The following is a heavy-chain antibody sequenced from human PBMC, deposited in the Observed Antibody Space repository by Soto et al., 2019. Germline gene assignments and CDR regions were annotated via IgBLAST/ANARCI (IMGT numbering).Heavy chain of an antibody. V-gene: IGHV1-3*01. D-gene: IGHD2-15*01. CDR3: ARDPAGYCSGGSCYSGFIFDY. Sequence: QVQLVQSGAEVKKPGASVKVSCKASGYTFTSYAMHWVRQAPGQRLEWMGWINAGNGNTKYSQMFQGRVTITRDTSASTAYMELSSLRSEDTAVYYCARDPAGYCSGGSCYSGFIFDYWGQGTLVTVSS. J-gene: IGHJ4*02. CDR1: GYTFTSYA. CDR2: INAGNGNT.